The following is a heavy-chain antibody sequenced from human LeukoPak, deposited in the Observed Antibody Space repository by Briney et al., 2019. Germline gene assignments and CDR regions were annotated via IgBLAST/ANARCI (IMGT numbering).Heavy chain of an antibody. V-gene: IGHV3-48*04. CDR3: AELGITMIGGV. CDR1: RFTFRNNW. CDR2: ISSSGSTI. J-gene: IGHJ6*04. Sequence: GGSLRLSCAASRFTFRNNWMSWVRQAPGKGLEWVSYISSSGSTIYYADSVKGRFTISRDNAKNSLYLQMNSLRAEDTAVYYCAELGITMIGGVWGKGTTVTISS. D-gene: IGHD3-10*02.